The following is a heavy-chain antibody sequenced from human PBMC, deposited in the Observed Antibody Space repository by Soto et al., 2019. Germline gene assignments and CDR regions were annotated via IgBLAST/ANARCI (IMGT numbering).Heavy chain of an antibody. V-gene: IGHV3-48*02. Sequence: DVQLVESGGGLVQPGGSLRLSCAASGFTFRSYNMNWVRQAPGKGLDWLSYISSSSSTIYYADSVKGRFTISRDNAKNSLYLQMHSLRDDDTAMYYCARGGTIAVTTIGDYWGQGTLVTISS. CDR1: GFTFRSYN. CDR2: ISSSSSTI. CDR3: ARGGTIAVTTIGDY. D-gene: IGHD5-12*01. J-gene: IGHJ4*01.